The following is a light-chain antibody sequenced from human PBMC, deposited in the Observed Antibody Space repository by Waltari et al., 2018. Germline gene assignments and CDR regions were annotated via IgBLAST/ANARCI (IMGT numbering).Light chain of an antibody. CDR1: PSVSRA. CDR2: GAS. J-gene: IGKJ1*01. Sequence: EIVLTQSPGTLSLSLGARATLSCRASPSVSRALAWYPQKPGQGPRLLIYGASPRATGIPDRFSGSGSGTDFSLTISRLEPDDFAVYYCQHYLRLPVTFGQGTTVEI. V-gene: IGKV3-20*01. CDR3: QHYLRLPVT.